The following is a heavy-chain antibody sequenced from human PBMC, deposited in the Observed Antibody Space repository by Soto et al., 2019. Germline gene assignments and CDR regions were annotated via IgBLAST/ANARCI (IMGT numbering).Heavy chain of an antibody. CDR2: IIPILGIA. CDR1: GGTFSSYT. Sequence: ASVKVSCKASGGTFSSYTISWVRQAPGQGLEWMGRIIPILGIANYAQKFQGRVTITADKSTSTAYMELSSLRSEDTAVYYCARDDVGASEAVAGTFDYWGQGTLVTVS. V-gene: IGHV1-69*04. J-gene: IGHJ4*02. CDR3: ARDDVGASEAVAGTFDY. D-gene: IGHD6-19*01.